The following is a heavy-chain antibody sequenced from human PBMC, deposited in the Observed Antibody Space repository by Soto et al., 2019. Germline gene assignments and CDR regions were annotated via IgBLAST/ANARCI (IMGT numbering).Heavy chain of an antibody. CDR2: TIPILDVA. V-gene: IGHV1-69*04. Sequence: ASVKVSCKASGGTFSTSTFTWVRQAPGQGLEWMGRTIPILDVADYAQDFQGRVTITADKSTSTAYMELTSLTSKDTAVYYCARDSPIGSTYSGYAAIDSWGQGTLVTVSS. D-gene: IGHD5-12*01. J-gene: IGHJ4*02. CDR3: ARDSPIGSTYSGYAAIDS. CDR1: GGTFSTST.